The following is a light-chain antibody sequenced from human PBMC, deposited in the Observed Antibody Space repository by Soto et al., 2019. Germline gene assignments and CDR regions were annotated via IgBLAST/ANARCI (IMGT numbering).Light chain of an antibody. CDR2: EVS. J-gene: IGLJ2*01. V-gene: IGLV2-14*01. Sequence: QSALTQPASVSGSPGQSITISCTGTSSDIGAYNYVSWYQQHPGKAPRLIIYEVSDRPSGISNRFSGSKSGNTASLTISGLQAEDEADYYCSSYTSSTTRVFGGGTKLTVL. CDR3: SSYTSSTTRV. CDR1: SSDIGAYNY.